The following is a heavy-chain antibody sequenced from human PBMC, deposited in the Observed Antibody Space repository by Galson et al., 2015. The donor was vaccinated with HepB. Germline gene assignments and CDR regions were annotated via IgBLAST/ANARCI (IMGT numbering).Heavy chain of an antibody. V-gene: IGHV3-48*01. J-gene: IGHJ4*02. Sequence: SLRLSCAASGFMFNDYRMNWVRQAPGKGLEWVSYISSTGNTIYYADSVKGRFTISRDNAKNSLYLQMNSLRAEDTAVYYCARPPGDGGVCFESWGQGTLVTVSS. CDR2: ISSTGNTI. CDR1: GFMFNDYR. D-gene: IGHD7-27*01. CDR3: ARPPGDGGVCFES.